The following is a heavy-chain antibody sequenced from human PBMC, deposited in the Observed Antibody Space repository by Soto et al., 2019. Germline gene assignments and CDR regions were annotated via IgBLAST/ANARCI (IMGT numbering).Heavy chain of an antibody. J-gene: IGHJ4*02. V-gene: IGHV3-30*18. CDR3: AKGITPSGRYFDY. D-gene: IGHD1-20*01. Sequence: AWSLRLSCGASGFTFSSYGMHLVRKAPCKGLEWVAVISYDGSNQYYADPVKGQFTISRANSKNTLYLQMNSLTAEDTAVDYCAKGITPSGRYFDYWGQGTLVTVSS. CDR1: GFTFSSYG. CDR2: ISYDGSNQ.